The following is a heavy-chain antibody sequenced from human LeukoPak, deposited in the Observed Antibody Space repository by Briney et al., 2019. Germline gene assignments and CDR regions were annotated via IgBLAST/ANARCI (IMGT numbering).Heavy chain of an antibody. Sequence: GGSLRLSCAASGFTFSSYAMSWVRQAPGKGLEWVSAIRDSGGSTYYADSVKGRFTISRDNSKNTLYLQMNSLRAEDTAVYYCAKDDSGGYTTSNKRYYFDYWGQGTLVTVSS. V-gene: IGHV3-23*01. D-gene: IGHD3-22*01. CDR1: GFTFSSYA. J-gene: IGHJ4*02. CDR3: AKDDSGGYTTSNKRYYFDY. CDR2: IRDSGGST.